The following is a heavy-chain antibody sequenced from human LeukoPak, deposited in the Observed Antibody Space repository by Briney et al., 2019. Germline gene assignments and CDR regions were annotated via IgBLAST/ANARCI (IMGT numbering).Heavy chain of an antibody. Sequence: SETLSLTCTVSGGSISSYYWSWLRQPPGKGLEWIGYIYYSGSTNYNPSLKSRVTISVDTSKNQFSLKLSSVTAADTAVYYCARQGCSGGSCYSPDTRYAFDIWGQGTMVTVSP. CDR2: IYYSGST. J-gene: IGHJ3*02. D-gene: IGHD2-15*01. CDR1: GGSISSYY. CDR3: ARQGCSGGSCYSPDTRYAFDI. V-gene: IGHV4-59*08.